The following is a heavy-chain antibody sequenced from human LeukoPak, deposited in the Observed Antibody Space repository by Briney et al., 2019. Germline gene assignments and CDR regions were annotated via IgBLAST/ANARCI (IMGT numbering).Heavy chain of an antibody. Sequence: SETLSLTCAVYGGSFSGYYWSWIRLPPGKGLEWIGEINHSGSTNYNPSLKSRVTISVDTSKNQFSLKLSSVTAADTAVYYCARGSLDCSGGSCYPIVDYWGQGTLVTVSS. CDR1: GGSFSGYY. CDR2: INHSGST. CDR3: ARGSLDCSGGSCYPIVDY. D-gene: IGHD2-15*01. J-gene: IGHJ4*02. V-gene: IGHV4-34*01.